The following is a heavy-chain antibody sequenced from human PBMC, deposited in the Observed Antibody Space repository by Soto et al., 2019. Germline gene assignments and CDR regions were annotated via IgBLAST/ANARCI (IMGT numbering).Heavy chain of an antibody. Sequence: PSETLSLTCTVSGGSISSSSYYWGWIRQPPGKGLEWIGSIYYSGSTYYNPSLKSRVTISVDTSKNQFSLKLSSVTAADTAVYYCARLPTYSSSWYVAWFDPWGQGTLVTVSS. CDR3: ARLPTYSSSWYVAWFDP. CDR2: IYYSGST. CDR1: GGSISSSSYY. V-gene: IGHV4-39*01. J-gene: IGHJ5*02. D-gene: IGHD6-13*01.